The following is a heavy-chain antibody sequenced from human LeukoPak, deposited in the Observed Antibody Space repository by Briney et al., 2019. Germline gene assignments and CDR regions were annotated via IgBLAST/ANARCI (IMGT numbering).Heavy chain of an antibody. V-gene: IGHV4-61*02. Sequence: SETLSLTCTVSAGSLSSDNYYWSWLRQPAGRGLEWIGRIYTSGSTNYNLSLKSRVTISVDTSKNQFSLKLSSVTAADTAVYYCASQLLYYYDSSGPGDAFDIWGQGTMVTVSS. CDR3: ASQLLYYYDSSGPGDAFDI. CDR2: IYTSGST. D-gene: IGHD3-22*01. J-gene: IGHJ3*02. CDR1: AGSLSSDNYY.